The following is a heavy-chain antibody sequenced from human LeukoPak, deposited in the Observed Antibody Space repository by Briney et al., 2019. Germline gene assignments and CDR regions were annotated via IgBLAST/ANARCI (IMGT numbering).Heavy chain of an antibody. CDR2: INHSGST. Sequence: SETLSLTCAVYGGSFSGYYWSWIRQPPGKGLEWIGEINHSGSTNYNPSLKSRVTISVDTSKNQFSLKLSSVTAADTAVYYCARAGGYSSSSLDYWGQGTLVTVST. V-gene: IGHV4-34*01. CDR1: GGSFSGYY. D-gene: IGHD6-6*01. J-gene: IGHJ4*02. CDR3: ARAGGYSSSSLDY.